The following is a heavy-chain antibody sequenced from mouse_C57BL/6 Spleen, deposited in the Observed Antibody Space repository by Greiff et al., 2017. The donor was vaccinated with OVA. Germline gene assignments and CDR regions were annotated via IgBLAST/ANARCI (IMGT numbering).Heavy chain of an antibody. J-gene: IGHJ3*01. Sequence: QVQLQQPGAELVKPGASVKMSCKASGYTFTSYWITWVKQRPGQGLEWIGDIYPGSGSTNYNEKFKSKATLTVDTSSSTASMQLSSLTSEDSAVYYCASQTAQASWFAYWGQGTLVTVSA. CDR3: ASQTAQASWFAY. D-gene: IGHD3-2*02. V-gene: IGHV1-55*01. CDR2: IYPGSGST. CDR1: GYTFTSYW.